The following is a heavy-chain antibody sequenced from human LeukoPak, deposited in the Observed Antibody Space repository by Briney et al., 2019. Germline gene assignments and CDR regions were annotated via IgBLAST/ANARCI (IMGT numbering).Heavy chain of an antibody. J-gene: IGHJ4*02. Sequence: SETLSLTCTVSGGPISSYYWSWIRQPPGKGLEWIGYIYNSGSTNYNPSLRSRVTISVDTSKKQFSLKLSSVTAADTAVYYCARGLGYCSSTSCYRARYFDYWGQGTLVTVSS. V-gene: IGHV4-59*01. CDR3: ARGLGYCSSTSCYRARYFDY. CDR1: GGPISSYY. CDR2: IYNSGST. D-gene: IGHD2-2*02.